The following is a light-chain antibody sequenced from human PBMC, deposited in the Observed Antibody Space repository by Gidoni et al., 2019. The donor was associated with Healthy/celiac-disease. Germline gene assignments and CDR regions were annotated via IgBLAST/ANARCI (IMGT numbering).Light chain of an antibody. CDR1: QSFSSN. CDR2: GAS. V-gene: IGKV3-15*01. J-gene: IGKJ1*01. Sequence: EIVMTQSPATLSVSPGERATLSCRASQSFSSNLAWYQQKPGQAPRLLIYGASTRATGIPARFSGSGSGTEFTLTISSLQSEDFAVYYCQQYNNWPPVTFXXXTKVEIK. CDR3: QQYNNWPPVT.